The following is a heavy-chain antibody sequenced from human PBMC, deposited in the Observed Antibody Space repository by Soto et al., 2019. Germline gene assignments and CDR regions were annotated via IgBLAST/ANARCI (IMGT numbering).Heavy chain of an antibody. D-gene: IGHD4-17*01. CDR1: GYTFTSYA. CDR3: ARDTAPYYFYYGMDV. Sequence: GASVKVSCKASGYTFTSYAMHWVRQAPGQRLEWMGWINAGNGNTKYSQKFQGRVTITRDTSASTAYMELSSLRSEDTAVYYCARDTAPYYFYYGMDVWGQGTTVTVSS. CDR2: INAGNGNT. V-gene: IGHV1-3*01. J-gene: IGHJ6*02.